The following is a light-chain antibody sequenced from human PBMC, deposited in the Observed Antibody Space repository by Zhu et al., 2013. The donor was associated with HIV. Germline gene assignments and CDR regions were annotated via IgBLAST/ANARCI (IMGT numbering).Light chain of an antibody. V-gene: IGLV1-51*01. CDR2: DNN. J-gene: IGLJ3*02. CDR1: NSNIGNNS. CDR3: GAWDSSLSAWV. Sequence: QSVLTQPPSVSAAPGQKVTISCSGNNSNIGNNSVSWYQQFPGTVPKLLIYDNNKRPSGIPDRFSGSKSGTSATLGITGLQTGDEADYYCGAWDSSLSAWVFGGGTKLTVL.